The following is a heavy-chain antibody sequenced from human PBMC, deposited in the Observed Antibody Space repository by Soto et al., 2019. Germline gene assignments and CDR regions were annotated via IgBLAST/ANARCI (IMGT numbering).Heavy chain of an antibody. CDR1: GFTFSSYW. J-gene: IGHJ4*02. D-gene: IGHD3-9*01. CDR3: ARADILTGYWPDY. V-gene: IGHV3-74*01. Sequence: GGSLRLSCAASGFTFSSYWMHWVRQAPGKGLVWVSRINSDGSSTNYADSVKGRFTISRDNAKNTLYLQMNSLRAEDTAVYYCARADILTGYWPDYWGQGTLVTVSS. CDR2: INSDGSST.